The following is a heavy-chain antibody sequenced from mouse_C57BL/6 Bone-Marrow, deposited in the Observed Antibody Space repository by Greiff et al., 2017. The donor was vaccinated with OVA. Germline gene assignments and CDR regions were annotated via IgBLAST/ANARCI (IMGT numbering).Heavy chain of an antibody. Sequence: QVQLKQSGAELARPGASVKLSCKASGYTFTSYGISWVKQRTGQGLEWIGEISPRSGNTYYNEKFKGKATLTADKSSSTAYMELRSLTSEDSAVYFCARVDCYYWFAYWGQGTLVTVSA. CDR2: ISPRSGNT. V-gene: IGHV1-81*01. CDR3: ARVDCYYWFAY. D-gene: IGHD2-3*01. CDR1: GYTFTSYG. J-gene: IGHJ3*01.